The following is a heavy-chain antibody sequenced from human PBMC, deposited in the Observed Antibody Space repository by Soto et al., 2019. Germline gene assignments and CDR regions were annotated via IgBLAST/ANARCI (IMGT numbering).Heavy chain of an antibody. CDR2: MSYDGTKQ. Sequence: QVQLVESGGGVFQPGRSLRLSCAASGFTFSTYGMHWVRQAPGKGLEWVAAMSYDGTKQYYVDSVKGRFTISRDNSRNTLFLQLNSLRDEDTAVYYCAKEYGSTWIDHWGQGTTVTVSS. J-gene: IGHJ4*02. CDR1: GFTFSTYG. V-gene: IGHV3-30*18. D-gene: IGHD6-13*01. CDR3: AKEYGSTWIDH.